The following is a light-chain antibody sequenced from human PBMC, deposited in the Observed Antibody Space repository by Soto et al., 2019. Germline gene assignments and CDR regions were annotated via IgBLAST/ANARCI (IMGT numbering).Light chain of an antibody. Sequence: DIQMIQSPSSLSASVGDRVTITCQASQEISNYLNWYQQKPGKAPKLLIYDASNLERGVPSRFSGRGSGTDFTFTISGLQPEDCATYYGEEYDHLPRTFGRGTVVEIK. CDR1: QEISNY. J-gene: IGKJ1*01. V-gene: IGKV1-33*01. CDR2: DAS. CDR3: EEYDHLPRT.